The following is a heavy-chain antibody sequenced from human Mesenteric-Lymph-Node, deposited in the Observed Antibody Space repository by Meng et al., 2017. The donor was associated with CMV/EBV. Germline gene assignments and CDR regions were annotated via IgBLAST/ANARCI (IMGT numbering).Heavy chain of an antibody. V-gene: IGHV1-69*05. CDR2: IIPIFGTA. Sequence: SVKVSCKASGGTFSSYAISWVRQAPGQGLEWMGGIIPIFGTANYAQKFQGRVTITTDESTSTAYMELSSLRSEDTAVYYCARGPRVMYVVPAQGGVYFQHWGQGTLVTVSS. CDR1: GGTFSSYA. D-gene: IGHD2-2*01. CDR3: ARGPRVMYVVPAQGGVYFQH. J-gene: IGHJ1*01.